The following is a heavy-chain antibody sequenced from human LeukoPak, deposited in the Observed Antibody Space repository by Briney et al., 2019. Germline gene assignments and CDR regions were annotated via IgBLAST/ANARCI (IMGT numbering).Heavy chain of an antibody. CDR3: ARDLAAIAYFDY. CDR2: ISSSGSTI. D-gene: IGHD2-2*02. Sequence: PGGSLRLSCAASGFTFSDYYMSWIRQAPGKRLEWVSYISSSGSTIYYADSVKGRFTISRDNAKNSLYLQMNSLRAEDTAVYYCARDLAAIAYFDYWGQGTLVTVSS. CDR1: GFTFSDYY. V-gene: IGHV3-11*01. J-gene: IGHJ4*02.